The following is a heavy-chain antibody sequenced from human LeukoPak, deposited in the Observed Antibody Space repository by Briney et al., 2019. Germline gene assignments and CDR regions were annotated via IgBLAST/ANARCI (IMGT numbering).Heavy chain of an antibody. D-gene: IGHD4-17*01. CDR1: GGSISSGGYS. CDR2: IYHSGST. Sequence: PSETLSLTCAVSGGSISSGGYSWSWIRQPPGKGLEWIGYIYHSGSTYYNPSLKSQVTISVDRSKNQFSLKLSSVTAADTAVYYCARAIRGDYGDILDYWGQGTLVTVSS. CDR3: ARAIRGDYGDILDY. V-gene: IGHV4-30-2*01. J-gene: IGHJ4*02.